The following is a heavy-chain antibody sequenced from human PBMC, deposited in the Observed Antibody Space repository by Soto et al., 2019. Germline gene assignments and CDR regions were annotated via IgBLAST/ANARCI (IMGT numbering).Heavy chain of an antibody. D-gene: IGHD6-6*01. J-gene: IGHJ6*02. CDR1: GYTFTSYD. Sequence: GASVKVSCKASGYTFTSYDINWVRQATGQGLEWMGWMNPNSGNTGYAQKFQGRVTMTRNTSISTAYMELSSLRSEDTAVYYCARAYSSSLWYYYYGMDVWGQGTTVTVSS. CDR2: MNPNSGNT. V-gene: IGHV1-8*01. CDR3: ARAYSSSLWYYYYGMDV.